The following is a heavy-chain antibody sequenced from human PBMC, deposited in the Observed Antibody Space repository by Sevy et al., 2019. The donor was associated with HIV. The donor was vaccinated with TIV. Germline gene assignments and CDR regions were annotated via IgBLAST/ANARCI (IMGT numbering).Heavy chain of an antibody. CDR2: IYYSGST. CDR1: GVSISSSSYD. J-gene: IGHJ4*02. CDR3: ARHGVIVDRAFDF. V-gene: IGHV4-39*01. D-gene: IGHD2-21*01. Sequence: SETLSLTCSVSGVSISSSSYDWGWIRQPPGKGLEWIGSIYYSGSTYYNPSLMSRVTVSVDTSKNQFSLNLRSVTAADTAVHYCARHGVIVDRAFDFWGRGTLVTVSS.